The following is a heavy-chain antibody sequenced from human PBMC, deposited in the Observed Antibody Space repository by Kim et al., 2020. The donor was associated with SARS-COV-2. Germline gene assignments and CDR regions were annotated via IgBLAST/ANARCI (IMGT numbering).Heavy chain of an antibody. CDR1: GYTFTSYG. Sequence: ASVKVSCKASGYTFTSYGISWVRQAPGQGLEWMGWISAYNGNTNYAQKLQGRVTMTTDTSTSTAYMELRSLRSDDTAVYYCARGIVVVPAADLPPFYYYYGMDVWGHRTTVTASS. J-gene: IGHJ6*02. CDR3: ARGIVVVPAADLPPFYYYYGMDV. D-gene: IGHD2-2*01. CDR2: ISAYNGNT. V-gene: IGHV1-18*01.